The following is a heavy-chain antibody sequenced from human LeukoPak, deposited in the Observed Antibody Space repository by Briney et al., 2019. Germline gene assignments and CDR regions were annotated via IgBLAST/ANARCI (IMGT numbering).Heavy chain of an antibody. V-gene: IGHV4-39*01. D-gene: IGHD1-1*01. CDR1: SGSINNSSYY. CDR2: IHDSGST. CDR3: ARRVTDWKGVHGFDI. J-gene: IGHJ3*02. Sequence: SETLSLTCTVSSGSINNSSYYWGWIRQPPGKGLEWLGSIHDSGSTHYNSSLKSRVTISVDTSKKQFSLKLSSVTAADTAVYYCARRVTDWKGVHGFDIWGQGTMVTVSS.